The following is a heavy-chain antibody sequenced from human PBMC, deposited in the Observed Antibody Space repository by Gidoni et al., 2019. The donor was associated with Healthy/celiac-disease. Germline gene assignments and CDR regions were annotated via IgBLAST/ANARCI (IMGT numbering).Heavy chain of an antibody. D-gene: IGHD5-12*01. CDR2: INHSGST. J-gene: IGHJ1*01. V-gene: IGHV4-34*01. CDR1: GGSFSGYY. Sequence: QVQLQQWGAGLLKPSETLSLTCAVYGGSFSGYYWSWIRQPPGKGLEWIGEINHSGSTNYNPSLKSRVTISVDTSKNQFSLKLSSVTAADTAVYYCARAPRQERRDGYNTGYFQHWGQGTLVTVSS. CDR3: ARAPRQERRDGYNTGYFQH.